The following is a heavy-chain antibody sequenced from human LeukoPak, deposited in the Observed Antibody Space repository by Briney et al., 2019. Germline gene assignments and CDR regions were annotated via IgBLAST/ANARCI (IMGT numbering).Heavy chain of an antibody. CDR3: ARGQSGSLFDY. CDR1: GYTLTTHA. D-gene: IGHD1-26*01. Sequence: SVKVSCKASGYTLTTHAISWVRQAPGQGLEWMGGIIPIFGTANYAQKFQGRVTITADESTSTAYMELSSLRSEDTAVYYCARGQSGSLFDYWGQGTLVTVSS. CDR2: IIPIFGTA. V-gene: IGHV1-69*13. J-gene: IGHJ4*02.